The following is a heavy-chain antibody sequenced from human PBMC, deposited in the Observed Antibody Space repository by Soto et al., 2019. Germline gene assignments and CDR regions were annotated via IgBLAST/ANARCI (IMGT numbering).Heavy chain of an antibody. J-gene: IGHJ3*01. D-gene: IGHD1-26*01. CDR3: GRGYSGTNYAGGGAFDF. CDR2: IWNDGSNK. V-gene: IGHV3-33*01. Sequence: GGSLRLSCAASGFTFRSYGMHWVRQAPGKGLEWVAVIWNDGSNKYYADSVKGRFTISRDNPKTALYLQVNSLRAEDTAVYYCGRGYSGTNYAGGGAFDFGGKGTMVTVSS. CDR1: GFTFRSYG.